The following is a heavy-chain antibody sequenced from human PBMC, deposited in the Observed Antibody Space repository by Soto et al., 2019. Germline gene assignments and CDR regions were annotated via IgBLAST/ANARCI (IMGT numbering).Heavy chain of an antibody. Sequence: SVKVSCKASGDTFSSYAISWVRQAPGQGLEWMGGIIPIFGTANYAQKFQGRVTITADESTSTAYMELSSLRSEDTAVYYCAREATMVRGVIGYYYYGMDVWGQGTTVTVSS. V-gene: IGHV1-69*13. CDR3: AREATMVRGVIGYYYYGMDV. D-gene: IGHD3-10*01. CDR2: IIPIFGTA. J-gene: IGHJ6*02. CDR1: GDTFSSYA.